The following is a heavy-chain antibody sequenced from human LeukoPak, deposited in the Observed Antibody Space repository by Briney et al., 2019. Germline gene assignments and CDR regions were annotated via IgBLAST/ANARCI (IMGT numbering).Heavy chain of an antibody. V-gene: IGHV1-69*06. CDR3: ARIRSGSYDY. J-gene: IGHJ4*02. D-gene: IGHD1-26*01. CDR2: VIPIFGTA. CDR1: GGTFSSYA. Sequence: ASVKVSCKASGGTFSSYAISWVRQAPGQGLEWMGGVIPIFGTANYAQKFQGRVTITADKSTSTAYMELSSLRSEDTAVYYCARIRSGSYDYWGQGTLVTVSS.